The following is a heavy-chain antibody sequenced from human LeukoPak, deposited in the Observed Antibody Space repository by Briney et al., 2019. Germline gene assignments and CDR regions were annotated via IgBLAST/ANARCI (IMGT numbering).Heavy chain of an antibody. V-gene: IGHV1-69*13. J-gene: IGHJ5*02. CDR3: ASSGWYKLENWFDP. D-gene: IGHD6-19*01. Sequence: ASVKVSCKASGGTFSSYAISWVRQAPGQGLEWMGGIIPIFGTANYAQKFQGRVTITADESTSTAYMELSSLRSEDTAAYYCASSGWYKLENWFDPWGQGTLVTVSS. CDR2: IIPIFGTA. CDR1: GGTFSSYA.